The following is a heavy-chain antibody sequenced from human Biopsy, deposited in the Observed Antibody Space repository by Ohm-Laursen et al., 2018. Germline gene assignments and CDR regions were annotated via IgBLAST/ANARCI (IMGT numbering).Heavy chain of an antibody. CDR3: ARGRRTSGWPYFDN. CDR1: GDSLTSGPEN. D-gene: IGHD6-19*01. J-gene: IGHJ4*02. Sequence: SETLSLTCTVSGDSLTSGPENWSWIRQSPGQGLEYIGFMYSGGNTNYNPSLKNRVTMSVDTSKNQFYLKLYSVTAADTAVYYCARGRRTSGWPYFDNWGQGALVIVSP. CDR2: MYSGGNT. V-gene: IGHV4-61*01.